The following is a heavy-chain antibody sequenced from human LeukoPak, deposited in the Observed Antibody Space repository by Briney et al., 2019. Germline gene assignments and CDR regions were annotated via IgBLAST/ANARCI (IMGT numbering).Heavy chain of an antibody. V-gene: IGHV1-46*01. CDR2: INPAGGST. Sequence: GSVKVSCKASGYTFTSYYIHWVRQAPGQGLEWMGIINPAGGSTTYAQKFQGSRLTLTRDTSTSTVYMELSSLRSEDTAVYYCARGRGVHDSHTYDYFDYWGQGSLVTVSS. D-gene: IGHD3-22*01. CDR1: GYTFTSYY. J-gene: IGHJ4*02. CDR3: ARGRGVHDSHTYDYFDY.